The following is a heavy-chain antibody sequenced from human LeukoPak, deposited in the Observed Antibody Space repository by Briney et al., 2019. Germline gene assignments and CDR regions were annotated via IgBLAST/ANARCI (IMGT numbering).Heavy chain of an antibody. D-gene: IGHD2-8*01. CDR3: TRPKWGLHYFDY. Sequence: PGGSLRLSCAASGFTVSNSGIHWVRQAPGKGLEWVAVFSHDGSGTYYADSVKGRFTISRDNSKNTLHLQMNSLRADDTAVYYCTRPKWGLHYFDYWGQGALVTVSS. V-gene: IGHV3-30-3*01. CDR1: GFTVSNSG. J-gene: IGHJ4*02. CDR2: FSHDGSGT.